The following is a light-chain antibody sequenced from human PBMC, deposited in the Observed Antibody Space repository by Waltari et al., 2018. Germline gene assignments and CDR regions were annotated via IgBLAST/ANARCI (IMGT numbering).Light chain of an antibody. V-gene: IGLV9-49*03. CDR1: GGNYT. CDR3: GTDHGTGNNFMWV. Sequence: QPVLTQPPSASASLGASVTLTCTLSGGNYTVDWYQQRPGKGPRFVMRVGTRGIVGSKGDGIPDRFSVLGSGLNRYLIIKNLQEEDERDFYCGTDHGTGNNFMWVFGGGTKLTV. J-gene: IGLJ3*02. CDR2: VGTRGIVG.